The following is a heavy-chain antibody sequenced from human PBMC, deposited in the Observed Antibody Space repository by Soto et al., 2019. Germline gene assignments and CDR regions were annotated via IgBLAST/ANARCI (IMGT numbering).Heavy chain of an antibody. CDR1: GGSISSGGYS. CDR3: ASSPDYYYYGMDV. V-gene: IGHV4-30-2*01. Sequence: KPSETLSLTCAVSGGSISSGGYSWSWIRQPPRKGLEWIGYIYHSGSTYYNPSLKSRVTISVDRSKNQFSLKLSSVTAADTAVYYCASSPDYYYYGMDVWGQGTTVTVSS. CDR2: IYHSGST. J-gene: IGHJ6*02.